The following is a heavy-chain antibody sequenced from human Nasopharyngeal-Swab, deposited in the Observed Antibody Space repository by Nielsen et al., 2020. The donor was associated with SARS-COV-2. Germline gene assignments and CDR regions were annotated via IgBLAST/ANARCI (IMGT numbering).Heavy chain of an antibody. CDR3: ARAGDSSGWYFWFDP. CDR2: ISYDGSNK. Sequence: GESLKISCAASGFTFSSYAMHWVRQAPGKGLEWVAVISYDGSNKYYADSVKGRFTISRDNSKNTLYLQMNSLGAEDTAVYYCARAGDSSGWYFWFDPWGQGTLVTVSS. D-gene: IGHD6-19*01. CDR1: GFTFSSYA. V-gene: IGHV3-30-3*01. J-gene: IGHJ5*02.